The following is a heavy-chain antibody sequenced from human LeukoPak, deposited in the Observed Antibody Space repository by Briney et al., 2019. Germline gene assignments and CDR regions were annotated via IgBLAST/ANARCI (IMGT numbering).Heavy chain of an antibody. D-gene: IGHD3-22*01. J-gene: IGHJ5*02. CDR3: ARGDYYDT. CDR1: GFTFSSYS. V-gene: IGHV3-21*01. CDR2: ISSRSSYI. Sequence: PGGSLRLSCAASGFTFSSYSMNWVRQAPGKGLEWVSSISSRSSYIYYADSLKGRFTISRDNAKNSLYLQMNSLRAEDTAVYYCARGDYYDTWGQGTLVTVSS.